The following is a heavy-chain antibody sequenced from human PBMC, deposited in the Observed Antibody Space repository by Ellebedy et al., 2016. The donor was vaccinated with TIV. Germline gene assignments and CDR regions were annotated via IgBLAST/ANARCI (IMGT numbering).Heavy chain of an antibody. CDR3: ARDPEFAPGGLDS. CDR1: GFTFSDYT. V-gene: IGHV3-30-3*01. J-gene: IGHJ4*02. D-gene: IGHD3-10*01. Sequence: PGGSLRLSCAASGFTFSDYTMHWVRQAPGKGLEWVALTSYDGTNKYYADSVQGRVTISRDNSKNTLHLQMDSLRPEDTAVYYCARDPEFAPGGLDSWGPGTLVTVSS. CDR2: TSYDGTNK.